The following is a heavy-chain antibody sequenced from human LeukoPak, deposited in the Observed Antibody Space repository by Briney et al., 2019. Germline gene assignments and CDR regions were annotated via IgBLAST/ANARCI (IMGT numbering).Heavy chain of an antibody. CDR2: ISSSGSTI. V-gene: IGHV3-11*01. CDR3: AREVGGYSYGNPADYYYSMDV. D-gene: IGHD5-18*01. CDR1: GFTFSDYY. Sequence: GGSLRLSCAASGFTFSDYYMSWIRQAPGKGLEWVSYISSSGSTIYYADSVKGRFTISRDNAKNSLYLQMNSLRAEDTAVYYCAREVGGYSYGNPADYYYSMDVWGQGTTVTVSS. J-gene: IGHJ6*02.